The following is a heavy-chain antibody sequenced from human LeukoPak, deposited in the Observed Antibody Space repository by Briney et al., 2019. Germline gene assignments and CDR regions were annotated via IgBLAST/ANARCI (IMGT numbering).Heavy chain of an antibody. CDR1: GYTFTGYY. J-gene: IGHJ4*02. V-gene: IGHV1-2*02. CDR3: ARLHQYGDSQPYYFDY. D-gene: IGHD4-17*01. Sequence: GASVKVSCKASGYTFTGYYMHWVRQAPGQGLEWMGWINPNSGGTNYAQKFQGRVTMTRDTSISTAYMELSRLRSDVTAVYYCARLHQYGDSQPYYFDYWGQGTLVTVSS. CDR2: INPNSGGT.